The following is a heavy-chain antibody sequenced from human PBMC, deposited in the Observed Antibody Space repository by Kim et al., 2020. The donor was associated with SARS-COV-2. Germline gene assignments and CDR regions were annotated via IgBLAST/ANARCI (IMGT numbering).Heavy chain of an antibody. V-gene: IGHV3-30*18. D-gene: IGHD7-27*01. CDR3: AKRVIPGPTGGFDS. CDR2: IEHDGSNK. J-gene: IGHJ4*02. Sequence: GGSLRLSCAASGFTFSAYGMHWVRQAPGKGLEWVAIIEHDGSNKFYVDSVKGRFTISRDNSKNTLYLQMNSLRAEDTAVYYCAKRVIPGPTGGFDSWGQG. CDR1: GFTFSAYG.